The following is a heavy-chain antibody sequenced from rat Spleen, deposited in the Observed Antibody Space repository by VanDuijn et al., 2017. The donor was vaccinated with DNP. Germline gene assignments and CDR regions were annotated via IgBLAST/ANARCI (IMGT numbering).Heavy chain of an antibody. Sequence: EVQLVESGGGLVQPGRSLKLSCAASGFTFSDYNMAWVRQAPKKGLEWVATIIYDGSRTYYRDFVKGRFTISRDNAESALYLRMDSLRSEDTATYYCTRHDYSNYYFDYWGRGVMVTVSS. CDR1: GFTFSDYN. D-gene: IGHD1-8*01. CDR3: TRHDYSNYYFDY. V-gene: IGHV5S10*01. J-gene: IGHJ2*01. CDR2: IIYDGSRT.